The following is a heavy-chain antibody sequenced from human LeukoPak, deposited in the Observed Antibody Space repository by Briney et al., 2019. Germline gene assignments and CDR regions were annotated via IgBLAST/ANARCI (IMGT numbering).Heavy chain of an antibody. CDR3: AKAMTTVTSGGFDY. V-gene: IGHV3-9*01. CDR1: GFTFDDYA. CDR2: ISWNSGSI. D-gene: IGHD4-17*01. J-gene: IGHJ4*02. Sequence: GGSLRLSCAASGFTFDDYAMHWVRQAPGKGLEWVSGISWNSGSIGYADSVKGRFTISRDNAKNSLYLQMNSLRAEDTALYYCAKAMTTVTSGGFDYWGQGTLVTVSS.